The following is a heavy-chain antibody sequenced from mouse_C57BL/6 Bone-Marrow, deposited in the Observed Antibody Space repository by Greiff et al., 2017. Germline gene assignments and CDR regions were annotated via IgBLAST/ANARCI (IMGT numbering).Heavy chain of an antibody. CDR2: IHPNSGST. CDR3: ARTGIYYGNFWFAY. J-gene: IGHJ3*01. D-gene: IGHD2-1*01. V-gene: IGHV1-64*01. Sequence: QVQLKQPGAELVKPGASVKLSCKASGYTFTSYWMHWVKQRPGQGLEWIGMIHPNSGSTNYNEKFKSKATLTVDKSSSTAYMKLSSLTSEDSAVYYCARTGIYYGNFWFAYWGQGTLVTVSA. CDR1: GYTFTSYW.